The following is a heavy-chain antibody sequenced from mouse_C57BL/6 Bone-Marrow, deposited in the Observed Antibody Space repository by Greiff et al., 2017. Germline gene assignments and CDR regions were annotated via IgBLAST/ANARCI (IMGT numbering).Heavy chain of an antibody. CDR3: ARYATVGDYWYFDV. Sequence: EVQGVESGGGLVQSGRSLRLSCATSGFTFSDFYMEWVRQAPGKGLEWIAASRNKANDYTTEYSASVKGRFIVSRDTSQSILYLQMNALRAEDTAIYYGARYATVGDYWYFDVWGTGTTVTVSS. D-gene: IGHD1-1*01. CDR2: SRNKANDYTT. V-gene: IGHV7-1*01. J-gene: IGHJ1*03. CDR1: GFTFSDFY.